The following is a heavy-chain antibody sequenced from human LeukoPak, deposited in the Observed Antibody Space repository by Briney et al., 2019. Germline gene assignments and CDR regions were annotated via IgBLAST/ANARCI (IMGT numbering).Heavy chain of an antibody. V-gene: IGHV3-30*18. D-gene: IGHD2-15*01. Sequence: GGSLRLSCAASRFTFRNYGMQWVRQAPGKGPEWVALISYDGSIKYYADSVKGRFTVSRDNSKNTLYLQMNSLRAEDTAVYYCAKVRGCSGGSCYSRGIDYWGQGTLVTVSS. CDR3: AKVRGCSGGSCYSRGIDY. CDR2: ISYDGSIK. CDR1: RFTFRNYG. J-gene: IGHJ4*02.